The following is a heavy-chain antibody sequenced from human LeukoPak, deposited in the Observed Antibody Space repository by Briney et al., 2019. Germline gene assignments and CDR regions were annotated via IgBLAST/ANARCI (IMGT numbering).Heavy chain of an antibody. CDR1: GFTFSSYA. CDR2: ISGSGGST. D-gene: IGHD3-16*01. J-gene: IGHJ5*02. Sequence: PGGSLRLSCAASGFTFSSYAMSWVRQAPGKGLEWVSAISGSGGSTYYADSVKGRFTISRDNSKNTLYLQMNSLRAEGTAVYYCAKPSLRDAPQPTPPPWFDPWGQGTLVTVSS. CDR3: AKPSLRDAPQPTPPPWFDP. V-gene: IGHV3-23*01.